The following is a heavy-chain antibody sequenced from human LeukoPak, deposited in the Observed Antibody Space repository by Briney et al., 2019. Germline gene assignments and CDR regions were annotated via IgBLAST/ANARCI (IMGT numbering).Heavy chain of an antibody. Sequence: GESLKISCKGSGYSFTNYWIGWVRQMPGKGLGWMGIIYPGDSDTRYRPSFQGQVTISADKSISTAYLQWSSLKASDTAMYYCARSDSSSVRAFDVWGQGTMVIVSS. J-gene: IGHJ3*01. CDR1: GYSFTNYW. D-gene: IGHD6-6*01. V-gene: IGHV5-51*01. CDR2: IYPGDSDT. CDR3: ARSDSSSVRAFDV.